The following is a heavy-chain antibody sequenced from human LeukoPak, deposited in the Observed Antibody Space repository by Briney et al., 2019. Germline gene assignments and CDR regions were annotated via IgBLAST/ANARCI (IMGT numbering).Heavy chain of an antibody. CDR3: AKDLVAAAVHYVMVV. D-gene: IGHD6-13*01. V-gene: IGHV3-30*18. CDR1: GFTFSSYG. CDR2: ISYDGSNK. Sequence: PGGSLRLSFAASGFTFSSYGMHWVRQAPGKGLEWVAVISYDGSNKYYADSVKGRFTISRDNSKNTLYLQMNSLRAEDTAVYYCAKDLVAAAVHYVMVVWGQGTTVTVSS. J-gene: IGHJ6*02.